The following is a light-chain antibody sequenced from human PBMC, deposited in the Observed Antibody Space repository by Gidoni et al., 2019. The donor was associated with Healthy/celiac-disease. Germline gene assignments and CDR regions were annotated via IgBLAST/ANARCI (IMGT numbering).Light chain of an antibody. CDR3: QQYNSYPYT. J-gene: IGKJ2*01. CDR1: QSISSW. Sequence: DIKMTQSPSTLSASVGDRVTITCRASQSISSWLAWYQQKPGKAPKLLIYKASSLDSGVPSRFSGSGSGTEFTLTISRLQPDDFATYYCQQYNSYPYTFGQGTKLEIK. CDR2: KAS. V-gene: IGKV1-5*03.